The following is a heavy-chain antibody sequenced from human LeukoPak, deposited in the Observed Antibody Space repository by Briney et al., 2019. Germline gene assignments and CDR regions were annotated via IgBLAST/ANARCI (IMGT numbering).Heavy chain of an antibody. CDR1: GGSLSSYY. Sequence: SETLSLTCPVSGGSLSSYYWSWIRQPAGKGLEWIERIYTSGSTNYNPSLRRRVPMSVDTPKNQFSLKLSSVTAADTAVYYCARAPGPLKGLKYYYYYYMDVWGKGTTVTICS. CDR3: ARAPGPLKGLKYYYYYYMDV. D-gene: IGHD4/OR15-4a*01. J-gene: IGHJ6*03. V-gene: IGHV4-4*07. CDR2: IYTSGST.